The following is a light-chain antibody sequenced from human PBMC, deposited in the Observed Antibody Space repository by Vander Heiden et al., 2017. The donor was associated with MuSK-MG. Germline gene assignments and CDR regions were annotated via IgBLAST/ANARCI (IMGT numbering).Light chain of an antibody. V-gene: IGKV1-39*01. Sequence: DIQMTQSPSSLSASVGDRVTITCRAGQSIRSYLNWYQQKPGKAPNLLIYAASSLQSGVPSRFSGRGSGTDFTLTISSLQPEDFATYYFQQSYTTPLTFGGGTKVDIK. CDR1: QSIRSY. CDR2: AAS. J-gene: IGKJ4*01. CDR3: QQSYTTPLT.